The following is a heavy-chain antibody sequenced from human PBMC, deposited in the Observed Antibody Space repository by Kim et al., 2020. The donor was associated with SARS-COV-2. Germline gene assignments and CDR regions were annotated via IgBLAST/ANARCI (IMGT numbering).Heavy chain of an antibody. CDR1: GGSFSGYY. D-gene: IGHD3-22*01. CDR2: INHSGST. CDR3: ARTYYYDSSGYPWYYYG. J-gene: IGHJ6*01. Sequence: SETLSLTCAVYGGSFSGYYWSWIRQPPGKGLEWIGEINHSGSTNYNPSLKSRVTISVDTSKNQFSLKLSSVTAADTAVYYCARTYYYDSSGYPWYYYG. V-gene: IGHV4-34*01.